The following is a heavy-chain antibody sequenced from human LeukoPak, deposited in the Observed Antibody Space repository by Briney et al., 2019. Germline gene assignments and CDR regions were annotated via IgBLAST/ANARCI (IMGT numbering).Heavy chain of an antibody. CDR1: GFTFSNYW. CDR3: ASGSYSFYYFDY. J-gene: IGHJ4*02. D-gene: IGHD1-26*01. Sequence: GGSLRLSCAASGFTFSNYWMNWVRQAPGKGLEWVANIKQDGSEKYYVDSVEGRFTVSRDNTKNSLYLQMNSLRAEDTAVYYCASGSYSFYYFDYWGQGTLVTVSS. V-gene: IGHV3-7*01. CDR2: IKQDGSEK.